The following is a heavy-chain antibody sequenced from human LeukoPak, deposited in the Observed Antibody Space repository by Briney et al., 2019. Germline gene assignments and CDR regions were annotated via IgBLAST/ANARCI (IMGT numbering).Heavy chain of an antibody. D-gene: IGHD3-10*01. CDR3: ARDNGGSGSYFRLDY. J-gene: IGHJ4*02. V-gene: IGHV3-53*01. CDR1: GFTVSSNY. CDR2: IYSGGST. Sequence: WGSLRLSCAASGFTVSSNYMSWVRQAPGKGLEWVSVIYSGGSTYYADSVKGRFSISRDNSKNTLYLQMNSLRAEDTAVYYCARDNGGSGSYFRLDYWGQGTLVTVSS.